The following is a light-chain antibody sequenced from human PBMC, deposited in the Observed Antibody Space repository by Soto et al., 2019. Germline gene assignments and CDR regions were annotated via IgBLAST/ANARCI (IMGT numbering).Light chain of an antibody. Sequence: EIVMTQSPATLSVSPGERATLSCRASQSVSSNLAWYQQKPGQAPRLLIYGASTRATGIPARFSGSRSGTEFTLTISSLQSEDFAVYYCQQYNNWPRTFGQWTKVEIK. V-gene: IGKV3-15*01. CDR1: QSVSSN. CDR3: QQYNNWPRT. J-gene: IGKJ1*01. CDR2: GAS.